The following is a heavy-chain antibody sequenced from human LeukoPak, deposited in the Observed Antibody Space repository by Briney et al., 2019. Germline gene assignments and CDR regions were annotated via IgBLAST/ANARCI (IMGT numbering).Heavy chain of an antibody. CDR2: IYPGDSDA. CDR1: GYTFTNYW. D-gene: IGHD3-16*01. V-gene: IGHV5-51*01. CDR3: ARHTGEGSHFQH. Sequence: GESLKISCKASGYTFTNYWIGWVRQMPGKGLEWMGIIYPGDSDARYSPSFRGQVIISADKSIRTAYLQWTSLKASDTAMYYCARHTGEGSHFQHWGQGSLVTVSS. J-gene: IGHJ1*01.